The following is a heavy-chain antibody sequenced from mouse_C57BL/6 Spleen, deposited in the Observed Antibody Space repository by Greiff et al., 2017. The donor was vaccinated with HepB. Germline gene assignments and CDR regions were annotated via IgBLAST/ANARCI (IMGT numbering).Heavy chain of an antibody. Sequence: QVQLQQSGAELVRPGASVKLSCKASGYTFTDYYINWVKQRPGQGLEWIARIYPGSGNTYYNEKFKGKATLTAEKSSSTAYMQLSSLTSEDSAVYFCALDSSGSFDYWGQGTTLTVSS. J-gene: IGHJ2*01. D-gene: IGHD3-2*02. CDR1: GYTFTDYY. CDR2: IYPGSGNT. CDR3: ALDSSGSFDY. V-gene: IGHV1-76*01.